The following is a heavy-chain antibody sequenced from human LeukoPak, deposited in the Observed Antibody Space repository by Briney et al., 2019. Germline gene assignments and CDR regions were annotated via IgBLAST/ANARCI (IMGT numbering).Heavy chain of an antibody. J-gene: IGHJ6*03. CDR1: GGSFSGYY. CDR2: INHSGST. D-gene: IGHD3-3*01. CDR3: ATHYDFWSGYRSGYYYYMDV. Sequence: SETLSLTCAVYGGSFSGYYWSWIRQPPGKGLEWIGEINHSGSTNYNPSLKSRVTISVDTSKNQFSLKLSSVIAADTAVYYCATHYDFWSGYRSGYYYYMDVWGKGTTVTVSS. V-gene: IGHV4-34*01.